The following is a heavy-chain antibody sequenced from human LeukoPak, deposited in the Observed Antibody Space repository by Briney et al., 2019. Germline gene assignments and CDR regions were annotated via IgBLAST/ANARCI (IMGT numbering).Heavy chain of an antibody. Sequence: ASVTVSCKASGGTFSSYAISWVRQAPGQGLEWMGGIIPIFGTANYAQKFQGRVTITTDESTSTAYMELSSLRSEDTAVYYCARDLSEYDFWGGYYPRLDYWGQGTLVTVSS. J-gene: IGHJ4*02. CDR2: IIPIFGTA. D-gene: IGHD3-3*01. CDR1: GGTFSSYA. CDR3: ARDLSEYDFWGGYYPRLDY. V-gene: IGHV1-69*05.